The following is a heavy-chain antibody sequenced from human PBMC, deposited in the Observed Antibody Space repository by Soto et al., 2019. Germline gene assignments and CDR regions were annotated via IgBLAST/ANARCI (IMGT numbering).Heavy chain of an antibody. V-gene: IGHV3-30-3*01. J-gene: IGHJ6*02. D-gene: IGHD6-13*01. Sequence: PWGSLRLSCAASGFPFSSYAMHWVRQAPGKGLEWVAVISYDGSNKYYADSVKGRFTISRDNSKNTLYLQMNSLRAEDTAVYYCARLPGIAAAGPNPYYYYGMDVWGQGTTVTVSS. CDR1: GFPFSSYA. CDR3: ARLPGIAAAGPNPYYYYGMDV. CDR2: ISYDGSNK.